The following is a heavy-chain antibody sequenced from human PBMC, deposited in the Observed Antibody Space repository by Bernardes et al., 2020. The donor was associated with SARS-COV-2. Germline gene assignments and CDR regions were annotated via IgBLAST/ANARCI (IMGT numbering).Heavy chain of an antibody. J-gene: IGHJ5*02. D-gene: IGHD1-26*01. CDR2: TSHSGRT. V-gene: IGHV4-4*02. Sequence: SETLSLTCAVSGGSISGTNWWSWVRQPPGKGLEWIGETSHSGRTNYNPSLNSRVTISVDKSKNPFSLKLSSVTAADTAVYYCATLFSDGGNYFWLDPWGQGTLVTVSS. CDR3: ATLFSDGGNYFWLDP. CDR1: GGSISGTNW.